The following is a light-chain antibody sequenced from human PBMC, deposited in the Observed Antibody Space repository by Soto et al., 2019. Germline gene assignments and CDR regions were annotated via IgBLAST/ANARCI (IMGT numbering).Light chain of an antibody. CDR2: KDS. CDR1: LLTKKY. CDR3: YSATDTNWE. Sequence: SYELTQPSSVSVSPGQTARITCSGNLLTKKYVRWFQQKPGQAPVLVIYKDSERPSGIPERFSGSSSGTTVSLTISGAQLEDEADYYCYSATDTNWEFGGGTKVTVL. J-gene: IGLJ3*02. V-gene: IGLV3-27*01.